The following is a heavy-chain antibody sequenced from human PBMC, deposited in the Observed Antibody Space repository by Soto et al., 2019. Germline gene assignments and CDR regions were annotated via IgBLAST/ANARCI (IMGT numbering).Heavy chain of an antibody. J-gene: IGHJ4*02. D-gene: IGHD5-18*01. CDR3: ARLPVDTVTSLDY. CDR1: GFTFSRYW. Sequence: EVQLVESGGALVQPGGFLRLSCATSGFTFSRYWMHWVRQVPGKGLVWVSRINSDGSSISYSDSVKGRFTISRDNAKNTLYLQMNSLRVEDSAVYYGARLPVDTVTSLDYWGQGTLVTVSS. CDR2: INSDGSSI. V-gene: IGHV3-74*01.